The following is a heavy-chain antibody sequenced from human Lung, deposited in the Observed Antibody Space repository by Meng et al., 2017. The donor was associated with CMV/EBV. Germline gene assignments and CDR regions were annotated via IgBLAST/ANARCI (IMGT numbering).Heavy chain of an antibody. V-gene: IGHV4-39*02. CDR1: GGSISSSSYY. D-gene: IGHD3-16*02. CDR2: IYYSGST. CDR3: AREDYRSLYFDY. Sequence: SETXSLTCTVSGGSISSSSYYWGWIRQPPGKGLEWIGSIYYSGSTYYNPSLKSRVTISVDTSKNQFSLKLSSVTAADTAVYYCAREDYRSLYFDYLGQGTLVTVSS. J-gene: IGHJ4*02.